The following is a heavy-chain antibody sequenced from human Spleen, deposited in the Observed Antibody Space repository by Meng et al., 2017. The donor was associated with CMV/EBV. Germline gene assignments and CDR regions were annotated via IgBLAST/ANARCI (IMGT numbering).Heavy chain of an antibody. CDR1: GFTFSSYA. CDR3: ARDRERRSGWYSSYYYYYGMDV. CDR2: ISYDGSNK. Sequence: LKISCAASGFTFSSYAMHWVRQAPGKGLEWVAVISYDGSNKYYADSVKGRFTISRDNSKNTLYLQMNSLRAEDTAVYYCARDRERRSGWYSSYYYYYGMDVWGQGTTVTVSS. D-gene: IGHD6-19*01. V-gene: IGHV3-30-3*01. J-gene: IGHJ6*02.